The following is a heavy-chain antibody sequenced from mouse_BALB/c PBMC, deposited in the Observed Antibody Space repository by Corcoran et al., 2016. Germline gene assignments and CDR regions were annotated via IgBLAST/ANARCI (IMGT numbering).Heavy chain of an antibody. CDR1: GFNIKDTY. V-gene: IGHV14-3*02. J-gene: IGHJ1*01. CDR2: IDPANGNT. Sequence: VQLQQSGAELVKPGASVKLSCTSSGFNIKDTYMHWVKQRPEQGLEWVGRIDPANGNTKYDPKFQGKATITADTSSNTAYLQLSSLTSEDTAVYYCARRYYYGRGDYDVWGAGTTVTVSS. CDR3: ARRYYYGRGDYDV. D-gene: IGHD1-1*01.